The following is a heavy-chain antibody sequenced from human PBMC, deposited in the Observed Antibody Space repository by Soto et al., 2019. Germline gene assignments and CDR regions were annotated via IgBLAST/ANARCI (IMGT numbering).Heavy chain of an antibody. CDR2: ISRSSSSI. D-gene: IGHD6-19*01. J-gene: IGHJ4*02. CDR3: VREHSGWYYFDS. Sequence: GGSLRLSCAASGFSFFMYSMNWVRQAPGKSLEWVSYISRSSSSIYYADSVKGRFTISRDNARDSLYLQMDSLRDEDTAVYYCVREHSGWYYFDSWGQGT. V-gene: IGHV3-48*02. CDR1: GFSFFMYS.